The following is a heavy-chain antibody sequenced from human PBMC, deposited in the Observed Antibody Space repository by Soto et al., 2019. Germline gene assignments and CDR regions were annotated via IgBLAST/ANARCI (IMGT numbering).Heavy chain of an antibody. CDR1: GGSILSCDSY. CDR2: IYYSGST. D-gene: IGHD3-16*01. Sequence: PSETRSLTCAVSGGSILSCDSYWIWILHSQGKGLEWIGYIYYSGSTYYNPSLKSRVTISVDTSKNQFSLKLNSVTAADTAVYYCAREGAASYSYYYGTDVWGQGTTVTVSS. CDR3: AREGAASYSYYYGTDV. V-gene: IGHV4-30-4*01. J-gene: IGHJ6*02.